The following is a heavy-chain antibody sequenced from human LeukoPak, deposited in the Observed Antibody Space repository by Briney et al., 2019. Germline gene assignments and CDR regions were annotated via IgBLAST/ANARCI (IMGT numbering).Heavy chain of an antibody. V-gene: IGHV4-59*01. CDR1: GGSISSYY. D-gene: IGHD3-16*02. Sequence: PSETLSLTCTVSGGSISSYYWSWIRQPPGKGLEWIGYIYYSGSTNYNPSLKSRVTITVDTSKNQFSLKLSSVTAADTAVYYCARSKGYQGYYYYGMDVWGQGTTVTVSS. J-gene: IGHJ6*02. CDR3: ARSKGYQGYYYYGMDV. CDR2: IYYSGST.